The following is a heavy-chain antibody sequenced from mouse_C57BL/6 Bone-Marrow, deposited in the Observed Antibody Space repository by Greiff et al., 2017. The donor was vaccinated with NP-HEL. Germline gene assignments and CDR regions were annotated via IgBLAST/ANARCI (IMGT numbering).Heavy chain of an antibody. CDR2: INYDGSST. V-gene: IGHV5-16*01. CDR3: ARAGITPGYFDV. D-gene: IGHD1-1*01. CDR1: GFTFSDYY. J-gene: IGHJ1*03. Sequence: EVQLQESEGGLVQPGSSMKLSCTASGFTFSDYYMAWVRQVPEKGLEWVANINYDGSSTYYLESLKSRFIITRDNAKNILYLQMSSLKSEDTATYYCARAGITPGYFDVWGTGTTVTVSS.